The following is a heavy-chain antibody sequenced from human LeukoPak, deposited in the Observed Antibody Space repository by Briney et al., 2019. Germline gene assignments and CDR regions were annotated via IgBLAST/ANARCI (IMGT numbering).Heavy chain of an antibody. J-gene: IGHJ6*03. Sequence: GESLKISCKGSGYSFTSYWIGWVRQMPGKGLEWMGIIYPGDFDTRYSPSFQGQVTISADKSISTAYLQWSSLKASDTAMYYCARRRGGGGYHHYYYYMDVWGKGTTVTVSS. CDR3: ARRRGGGGYHHYYYYMDV. V-gene: IGHV5-51*01. CDR1: GYSFTSYW. D-gene: IGHD3-22*01. CDR2: IYPGDFDT.